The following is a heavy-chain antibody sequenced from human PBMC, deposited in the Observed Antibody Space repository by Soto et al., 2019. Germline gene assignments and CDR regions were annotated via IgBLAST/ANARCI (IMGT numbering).Heavy chain of an antibody. D-gene: IGHD1-26*01. CDR1: GASVSSETHF. CDR2: VYYSGTT. V-gene: IGHV4-61*01. Sequence: SETLSLPCAVSGASVSSETHFWSWIRQPPGKGLEWIGYVYYSGTTNSNPALKSRVTVSAERSKNQFSLRLGSVTASDTAVYYCAREDMSGTYYFDYWGPGTQVTVSS. J-gene: IGHJ4*02. CDR3: AREDMSGTYYFDY.